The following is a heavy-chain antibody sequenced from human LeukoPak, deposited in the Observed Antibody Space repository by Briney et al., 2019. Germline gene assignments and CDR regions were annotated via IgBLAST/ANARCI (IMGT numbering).Heavy chain of an antibody. CDR3: AKVQDGYNFGSDY. D-gene: IGHD5-24*01. Sequence: HWVRQAPGXGLEGVAFIRYDGSNKYYADSVKGRFTISRDNSKNTLYLQMNSLRAEDTAVYYCAKVQDGYNFGSDYWGQGTLVTVSS. V-gene: IGHV3-30*02. CDR2: IRYDGSNK. J-gene: IGHJ4*02.